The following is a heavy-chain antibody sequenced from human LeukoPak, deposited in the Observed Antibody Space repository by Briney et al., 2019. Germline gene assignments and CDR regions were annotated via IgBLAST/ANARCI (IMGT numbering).Heavy chain of an antibody. V-gene: IGHV4-61*02. CDR3: ARGPRFGELLWHWFDP. Sequence: SETLSLTCTASGGSISSGTYYWNWIRQPAGKGLEWIGRIYTSGSTDYNPSLKSRLTISVDTSKNQFSLKLSSVTAADTAVYYCARGPRFGELLWHWFDPWGQGTLVTVSS. J-gene: IGHJ5*02. CDR2: IYTSGST. CDR1: GGSISSGTYY. D-gene: IGHD3-10*01.